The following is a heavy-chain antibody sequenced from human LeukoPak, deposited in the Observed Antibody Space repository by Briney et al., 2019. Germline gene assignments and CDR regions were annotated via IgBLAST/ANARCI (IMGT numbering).Heavy chain of an antibody. D-gene: IGHD3-22*01. Sequence: GGSLRLSCAASGFTVSSNYMSWVRQAPGKGLEWVSAISGSGGSTYYAGSVKGRFTISRDNSKNTLYLQMNSLRAEDTAVYYCAKEGPYYYDSSGYYSDNWYFDLWGRGTLVTVSS. V-gene: IGHV3-23*01. CDR1: GFTVSSNY. CDR3: AKEGPYYYDSSGYYSDNWYFDL. CDR2: ISGSGGST. J-gene: IGHJ2*01.